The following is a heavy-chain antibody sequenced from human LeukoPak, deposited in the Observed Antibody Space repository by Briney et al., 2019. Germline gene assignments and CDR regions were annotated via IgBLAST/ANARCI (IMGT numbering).Heavy chain of an antibody. CDR2: INTNTGNP. J-gene: IGHJ6*02. V-gene: IGHV7-4-1*02. Sequence: ASVEVSCKASGYTFTSYAMNWVRQAPGQGLEWMGWINTNTGNPTYAQGFTGRFVFSLDTSVSTAYLQISSLKAEDTAVYYCARDGSGWTLYYYGMDVWGQGTTVTVSS. D-gene: IGHD6-19*01. CDR1: GYTFTSYA. CDR3: ARDGSGWTLYYYGMDV.